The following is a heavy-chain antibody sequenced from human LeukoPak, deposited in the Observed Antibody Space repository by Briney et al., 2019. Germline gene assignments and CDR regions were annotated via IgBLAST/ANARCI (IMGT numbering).Heavy chain of an antibody. CDR3: TTDRFN. Sequence: GVSLRLSCAASGFTFSNAWMSWVRQAPGKGLEWVASIKSKSDGGTADYGAPVKGIFTISRDDSKNTLYLQLNSLKTEDIPVYYCTTDRFNWGQGTLVTVSS. J-gene: IGHJ4*02. V-gene: IGHV3-15*01. CDR1: GFTFSNAW. CDR2: IKSKSDGGTA.